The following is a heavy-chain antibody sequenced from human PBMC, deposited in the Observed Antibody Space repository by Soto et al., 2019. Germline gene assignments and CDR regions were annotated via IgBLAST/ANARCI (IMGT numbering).Heavy chain of an antibody. V-gene: IGHV4-59*08. CDR3: ARLNKETKGLVVPAAIWYFDL. CDR1: GGSISSYY. D-gene: IGHD2-2*02. CDR2: IYYSGST. Sequence: KQSQTLSLTCTVSGGSISSYYWSWIRQPPGKGLEWIGYIYYSGSTNYNPSLKSRVTISVDTSKNQFSLKLSSVTAADTAVYYCARLNKETKGLVVPAAIWYFDLWGRGTLVTVSS. J-gene: IGHJ2*01.